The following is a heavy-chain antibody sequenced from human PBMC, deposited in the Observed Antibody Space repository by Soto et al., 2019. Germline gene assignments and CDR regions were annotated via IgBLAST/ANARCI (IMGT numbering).Heavy chain of an antibody. J-gene: IGHJ4*02. V-gene: IGHV1-69*01. D-gene: IGHD1-7*01. CDR2: IIPIFGTA. CDR1: GGTVSSYA. CDR3: ARAITGTTDFDY. Sequence: PSVKVSCTSSGGTVSSYAISWVRQPPGQGLEWMGGIIPIFGTANYAQKFQGRATITADESTSTAYMELSSLRSEDTAVYYCARAITGTTDFDYWGQGTLVTVSS.